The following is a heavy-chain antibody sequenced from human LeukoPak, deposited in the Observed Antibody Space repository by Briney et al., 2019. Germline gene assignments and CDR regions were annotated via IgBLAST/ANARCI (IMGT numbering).Heavy chain of an antibody. CDR3: ARVAIAGRDYYGMDV. V-gene: IGHV4-39*01. CDR2: IYYSGST. J-gene: IGHJ6*02. Sequence: SETLSLTCTVSGGSISSSSYYWGWIRQPPGKGLEWIGSIYYSGSTYYNPSLKSRVTISVDTSKNQFSLKLSSVTAAGTAVYYCARVAIAGRDYYGMDVWGQGTTVTVSS. D-gene: IGHD3-10*01. CDR1: GGSISSSSYY.